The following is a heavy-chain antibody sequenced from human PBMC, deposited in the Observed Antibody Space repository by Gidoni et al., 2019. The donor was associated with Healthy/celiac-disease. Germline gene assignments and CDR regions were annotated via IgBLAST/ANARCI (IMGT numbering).Heavy chain of an antibody. J-gene: IGHJ4*02. Sequence: EVQLVESGGGLVKPGGSLRLSCAASGFTFSNAWMNWVRQAPGKGLEWVGRSKSKTDGGTTDYAAPVKGRFTISRDDSKNTLYLQMNSLKTEDTAVYYCTPGDYWGQGTLVTVSS. CDR1: GFTFSNAW. CDR3: TPGDY. V-gene: IGHV3-15*07. CDR2: SKSKTDGGTT.